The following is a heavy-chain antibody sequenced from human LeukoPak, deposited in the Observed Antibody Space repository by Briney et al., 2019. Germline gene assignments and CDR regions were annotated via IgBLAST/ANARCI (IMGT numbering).Heavy chain of an antibody. CDR2: ISGSGGSK. D-gene: IGHD3-10*01. J-gene: IGHJ6*02. V-gene: IGHV3-23*01. Sequence: GGSLRLSCAASGLTFSSYAMNWVRQAPGKGLEWVSTISGSGGSKHYADSVEGRFTISRDNSKNTVYLQMNSLRAEDTAIYYCAKLTSASGAYGVDVWGQGTTVTVSS. CDR3: AKLTSASGAYGVDV. CDR1: GLTFSSYA.